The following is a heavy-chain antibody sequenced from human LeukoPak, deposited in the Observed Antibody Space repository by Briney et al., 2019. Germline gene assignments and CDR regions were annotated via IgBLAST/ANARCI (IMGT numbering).Heavy chain of an antibody. D-gene: IGHD6-13*01. V-gene: IGHV3-23*01. CDR2: ISGSGGST. J-gene: IGHJ6*02. CDR3: AKAGAPYSSSWFSNYYYYYGMDV. Sequence: PGGSLRLSCAASGFTFSSYAMSWVRQAPGKGLEWVSAISGSGGSTYYADSVKGRFTISRDNSKNTLYLQMNSLRAVDTAVYYCAKAGAPYSSSWFSNYYYYYGMDVWGQGTTVTVSS. CDR1: GFTFSSYA.